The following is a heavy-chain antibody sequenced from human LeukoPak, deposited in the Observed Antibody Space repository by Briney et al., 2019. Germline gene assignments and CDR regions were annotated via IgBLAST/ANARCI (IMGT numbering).Heavy chain of an antibody. V-gene: IGHV4-39*01. Sequence: SETLSLTCTVSGRSISSSSYYWGWIRQPPGKGLEWIGSIYYSGSTYYNPSLKSRVTISVDTSKNQFSLKLSSVTAADTAVYFCAGGGYPDWFDPWGQGTLVTVSS. CDR3: AGGGYPDWFDP. D-gene: IGHD6-13*01. CDR1: GRSISSSSYY. J-gene: IGHJ5*02. CDR2: IYYSGST.